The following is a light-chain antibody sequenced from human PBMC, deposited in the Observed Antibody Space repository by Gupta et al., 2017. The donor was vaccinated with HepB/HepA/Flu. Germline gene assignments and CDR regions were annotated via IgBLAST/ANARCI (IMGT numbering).Light chain of an antibody. J-gene: IGLJ2*01. V-gene: IGLV3-21*01. CDR3: QVWASTADPYMV. Sequence: SYVLTQPPSVSVAPGETATITCGGHNIGGKSVHWYQHKPGQAPEVVIFYDSVRPSGIPARFSCSSSGNTATFTISSVEVGDEADYSCQVWASTADPYMVFGGGTSLTVL. CDR1: NIGGKS. CDR2: YDS.